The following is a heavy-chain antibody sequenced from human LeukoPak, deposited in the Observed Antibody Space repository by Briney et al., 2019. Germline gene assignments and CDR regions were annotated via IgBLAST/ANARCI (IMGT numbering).Heavy chain of an antibody. J-gene: IGHJ3*02. Sequence: PSETLSLTCTASGGSISSSSYYWSWIRQPAGKGLEWIGRIYTSGSTNYNPSLKSRVTISVDTSKNQFSLRLSSVTAADTAVYYCARSPLLRSAFDIWGQGTMVTVSS. CDR3: ARSPLLRSAFDI. D-gene: IGHD4-17*01. V-gene: IGHV4-61*02. CDR1: GGSISSSSYY. CDR2: IYTSGST.